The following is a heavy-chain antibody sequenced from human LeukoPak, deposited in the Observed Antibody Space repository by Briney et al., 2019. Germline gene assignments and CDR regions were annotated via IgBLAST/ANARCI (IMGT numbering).Heavy chain of an antibody. CDR1: GGSINNYY. CDR3: ARSVSGSYGAFDI. V-gene: IGHV4-59*12. D-gene: IGHD1-26*01. J-gene: IGHJ3*02. Sequence: SETLSLTCAVSGGSINNYYWSWIRQPPGKGLECIGYIYYSGSTNYNPSLKSRVTISVDESKKQFSLKLASVTAADTAVYYCARSVSGSYGAFDIWGQGTMVTVSS. CDR2: IYYSGST.